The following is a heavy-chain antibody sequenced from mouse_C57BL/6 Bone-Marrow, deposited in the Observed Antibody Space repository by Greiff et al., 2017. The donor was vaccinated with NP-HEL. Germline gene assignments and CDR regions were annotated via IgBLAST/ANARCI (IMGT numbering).Heavy chain of an antibody. CDR2: IHPNSGST. CDR3: ARREIYYYGSSHWYFDV. J-gene: IGHJ1*03. CDR1: GYTFTSYW. D-gene: IGHD1-1*01. V-gene: IGHV1-64*01. Sequence: QVQLQQPGAELVKPGASVKLSCKASGYTFTSYWMHWVKQRPGQGLEWIGMIHPNSGSTNYNEKFKSKATLNVDKSSSTAYMQLSSLTSEDSAVYYCARREIYYYGSSHWYFDVWGTGTTVTVSS.